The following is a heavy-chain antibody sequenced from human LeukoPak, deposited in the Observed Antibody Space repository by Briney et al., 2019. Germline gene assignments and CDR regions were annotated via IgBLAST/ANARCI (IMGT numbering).Heavy chain of an antibody. Sequence: SETLSPTCSVSGFSVTSGHYWGWIRQPPGKGLERIGTIYHTGSTNYNPSLQSRVTMSVDTSKNQFSLRLRSVTAADTAMYFCAREVPYYYFMDVWGKRTTVTVSS. CDR2: IYHTGST. CDR1: GFSVTSGHY. J-gene: IGHJ6*03. V-gene: IGHV4-38-2*02. CDR3: AREVPYYYFMDV.